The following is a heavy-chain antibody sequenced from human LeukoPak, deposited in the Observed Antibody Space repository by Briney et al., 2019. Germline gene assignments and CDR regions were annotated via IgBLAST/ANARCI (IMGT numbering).Heavy chain of an antibody. CDR1: GYSISSGYY. Sequence: SETLSLTCTVSGYSISSGYYWGWIRQPPGKGLERIGTIYHSGSTYYNPSLKSRVTISVDTSKNQFSLKLSSVTAADTAVYYCASFDYKPDYWGQGTLVTVSS. D-gene: IGHD4-11*01. V-gene: IGHV4-38-2*02. CDR3: ASFDYKPDY. J-gene: IGHJ4*02. CDR2: IYHSGST.